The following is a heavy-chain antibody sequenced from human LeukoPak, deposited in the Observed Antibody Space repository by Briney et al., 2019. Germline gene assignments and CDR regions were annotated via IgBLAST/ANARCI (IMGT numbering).Heavy chain of an antibody. CDR1: GFAFSTYS. CDR2: ISDSSSKI. V-gene: IGHV3-21*01. Sequence: GGSLRLSCAASGFAFSTYSMNWVRQAPGRALELVTSISDSSSKIYYADSVKGRFTISRDTAKNSLYLQLNSLRAEDTAVYFCARGEYGYYFEYWGQGTLVTVSS. CDR3: ARGEYGYYFEY. D-gene: IGHD3-10*01. J-gene: IGHJ4*02.